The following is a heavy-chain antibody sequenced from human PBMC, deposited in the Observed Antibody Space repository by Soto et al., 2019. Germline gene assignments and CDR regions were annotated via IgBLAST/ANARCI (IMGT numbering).Heavy chain of an antibody. CDR3: ARWVGPIAVAGPGYYYYGMDV. Sequence: ASVKVSCKASGYTFTSYDINWVRQATGQGLEWMGWMNPNSGNTGYAQKFQGRVTMTRNTSISTAYMELSSLRSEDTAVYYCARWVGPIAVAGPGYYYYGMDVWGQGTTVTVSS. D-gene: IGHD6-19*01. V-gene: IGHV1-8*01. CDR1: GYTFTSYD. CDR2: MNPNSGNT. J-gene: IGHJ6*02.